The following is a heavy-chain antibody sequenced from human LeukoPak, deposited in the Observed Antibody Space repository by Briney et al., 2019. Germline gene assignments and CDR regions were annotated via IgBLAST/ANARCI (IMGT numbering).Heavy chain of an antibody. Sequence: RASVKVSCKASGYTFTGYYMHWVRQAPGQGLEWMGWINPNSGGTNYAQKFQGRVTMTRDTSISTAYMELSSLRSEDTAVYYCTRGAHNWNWFDPWGQGTLVTVSS. CDR1: GYTFTGYY. CDR3: TRGAHNWNWFDP. D-gene: IGHD1-1*01. J-gene: IGHJ5*02. V-gene: IGHV1-2*02. CDR2: INPNSGGT.